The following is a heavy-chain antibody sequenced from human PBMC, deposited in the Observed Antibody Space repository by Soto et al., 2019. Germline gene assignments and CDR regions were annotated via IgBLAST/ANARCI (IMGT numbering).Heavy chain of an antibody. Sequence: GESLKISCKAIGYTFTNYWIGWVRQTPGKGLEWMGIIFPGDSDTRYNPSFEGQVTVSADESISTAYLQWDTLKASDTAMYYCVRPNFGALTHFDFWGQGTLVTVSS. J-gene: IGHJ4*02. CDR3: VRPNFGALTHFDF. CDR1: GYTFTNYW. CDR2: IFPGDSDT. V-gene: IGHV5-51*01. D-gene: IGHD3-16*01.